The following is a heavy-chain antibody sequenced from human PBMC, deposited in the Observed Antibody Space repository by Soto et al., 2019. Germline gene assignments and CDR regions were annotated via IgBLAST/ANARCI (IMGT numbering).Heavy chain of an antibody. D-gene: IGHD3-10*01. Sequence: GGSLRLSCAASGFTFGSYGMHWVRQAPGKGLEWVAVIWYDGSNKYYADSVKGRFTISRDNSKNTLYLQMNSLRAEDTAVYYCARGFVWTHHGFDYCGQGSLVTGSS. J-gene: IGHJ4*02. V-gene: IGHV3-33*01. CDR3: ARGFVWTHHGFDY. CDR1: GFTFGSYG. CDR2: IWYDGSNK.